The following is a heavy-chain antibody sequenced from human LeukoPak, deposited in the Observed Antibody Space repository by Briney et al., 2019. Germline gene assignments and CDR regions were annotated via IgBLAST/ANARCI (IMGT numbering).Heavy chain of an antibody. V-gene: IGHV1-2*02. CDR2: INPNSGGT. J-gene: IGHJ4*02. CDR3: ARLFSSCQKVELTFDY. Sequence: ASVKVSCKASGYTFTGYYMHWVRQARGQGLEWMGWINPNSGGTNYAQKFQGRVTMTRDTSISTAYMELRSLRSDDTAVYYCARLFSSCQKVELTFDYWGQGTLVTVSS. CDR1: GYTFTGYY. D-gene: IGHD6-13*01.